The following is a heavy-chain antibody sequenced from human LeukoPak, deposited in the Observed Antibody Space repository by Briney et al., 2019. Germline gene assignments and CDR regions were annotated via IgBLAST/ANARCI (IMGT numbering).Heavy chain of an antibody. J-gene: IGHJ6*02. Sequence: SETLSLTCTVSGGSISSSSYYWGWIRQPPGKGLEWIGSIYYSGSTYYNPSLKSRVTISEDTSKNQFSLKLSSVTAADTAVYYCAILGYQLLRGEREYGMDVWGQGTTVTVSS. V-gene: IGHV4-39*01. D-gene: IGHD2-2*01. CDR1: GGSISSSSYY. CDR2: IYYSGST. CDR3: AILGYQLLRGEREYGMDV.